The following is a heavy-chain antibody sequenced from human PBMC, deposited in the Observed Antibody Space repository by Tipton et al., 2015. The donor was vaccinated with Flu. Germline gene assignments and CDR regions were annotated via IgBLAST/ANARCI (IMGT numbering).Heavy chain of an antibody. D-gene: IGHD4-11*01. Sequence: TLSLTCAVYGGSFSGYYWSWIRQPPGKGLEWIGEINHSGSTNYTPSLKSRVTISVDPSNNQFSLKLNSVTAADTAVYYCAAGDWATVTHSPWFHPWGQGTLVTVSS. CDR2: INHSGST. V-gene: IGHV4-34*01. CDR1: GGSFSGYY. J-gene: IGHJ5*02. CDR3: AAGDWATVTHSPWFHP.